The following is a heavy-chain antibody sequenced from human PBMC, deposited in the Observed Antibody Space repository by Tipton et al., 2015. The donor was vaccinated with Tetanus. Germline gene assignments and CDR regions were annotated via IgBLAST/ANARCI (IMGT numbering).Heavy chain of an antibody. J-gene: IGHJ4*02. Sequence: TLSLTCTVSGGSISSYYWSWIRQPAGKGLEWIGRIYTSESTNYNPSLKSRLTMSVDTSKNQFSLRLNSVTAADTAVYFCARGSRSGWYILDYWGQGTLVTVSS. CDR2: IYTSEST. D-gene: IGHD6-19*01. V-gene: IGHV4-4*07. CDR3: ARGSRSGWYILDY. CDR1: GGSISSYY.